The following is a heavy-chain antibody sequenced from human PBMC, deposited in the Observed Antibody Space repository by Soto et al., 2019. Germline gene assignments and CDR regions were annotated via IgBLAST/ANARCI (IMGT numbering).Heavy chain of an antibody. V-gene: IGHV1-46*03. D-gene: IGHD3-10*01. Sequence: ASVKVSCKASGYTFTSYYMHWVRQAPGQGLEWMGIINPSGGSTSYAQKFQGRVTMTRDTSTSTVYMELSSLRSEDTAVYYCARDSFGSGRAFYYYYYMDAWGKGTTVTVSS. CDR1: GYTFTSYY. CDR3: ARDSFGSGRAFYYYYYMDA. J-gene: IGHJ6*03. CDR2: INPSGGST.